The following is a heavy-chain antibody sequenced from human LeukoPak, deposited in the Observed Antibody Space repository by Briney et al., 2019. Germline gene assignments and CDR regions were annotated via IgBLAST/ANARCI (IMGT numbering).Heavy chain of an antibody. J-gene: IGHJ4*02. CDR2: IYYSGST. Sequence: SETLSLTCTVSGGSVSSGSYYWSWIWQPPGKGLEWIGYIYYSGSTNYNPSLKSRVTISVDTSKNQFSLKLSSVTAADTAVYYCAREGSATAFDYWGQGTLVTVSS. D-gene: IGHD2-21*02. CDR1: GGSVSSGSYY. CDR3: AREGSATAFDY. V-gene: IGHV4-61*01.